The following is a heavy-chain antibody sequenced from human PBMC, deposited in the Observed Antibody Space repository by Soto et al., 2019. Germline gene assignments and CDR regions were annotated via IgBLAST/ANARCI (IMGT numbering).Heavy chain of an antibody. V-gene: IGHV3-33*01. CDR2: IWYDGDDK. Sequence: QVQLVESGGGVVPPGRSLRLSCAASGFTFSSYGMHWVRQAPGKGLEWVAIIWYDGDDKYYADTVKGRFTISRDNSKNTRYLQMTMRTSEDTAVYYCDSGSSDRSGNYLFDYWGQGSLVTVSS. J-gene: IGHJ4*02. CDR1: GFTFSSYG. CDR3: DSGSSDRSGNYLFDY. D-gene: IGHD3-22*01.